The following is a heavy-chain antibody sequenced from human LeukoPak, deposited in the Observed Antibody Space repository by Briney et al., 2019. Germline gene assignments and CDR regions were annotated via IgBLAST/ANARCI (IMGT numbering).Heavy chain of an antibody. J-gene: IGHJ4*02. D-gene: IGHD1-1*01. Sequence: PGGSLRLSCAASGFTFSSYAIHWVRQAPGKGLEWVSFISYDGRIKYCADSVKGRLTISRDNSKNTLYLQMNSLRVEDTAIYYCGKDWKLDYWGRGTLVTVSS. CDR3: GKDWKLDY. V-gene: IGHV3-30-3*01. CDR1: GFTFSSYA. CDR2: ISYDGRIK.